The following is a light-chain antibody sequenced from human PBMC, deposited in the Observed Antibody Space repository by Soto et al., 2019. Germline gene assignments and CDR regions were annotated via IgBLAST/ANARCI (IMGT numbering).Light chain of an antibody. Sequence: EIVLTQSPATLSLSPGERATLSCGASQSVSNTYLAWYQQKPGLAPRLLIYDASSRATGIPDRFSGSGSETDFPLTISRLEPEDFAVYYCQQYGSSPWTFGQGTKVEIK. J-gene: IGKJ1*01. CDR1: QSVSNTY. V-gene: IGKV3D-20*01. CDR2: DAS. CDR3: QQYGSSPWT.